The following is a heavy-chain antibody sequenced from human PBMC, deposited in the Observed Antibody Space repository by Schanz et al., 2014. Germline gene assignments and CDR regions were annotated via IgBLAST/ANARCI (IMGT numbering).Heavy chain of an antibody. CDR2: IWSDGSTK. Sequence: QVQMVESGGGVVQPGRSLRLSCAASGFAFSVYGMHWVRQAPGKGPEWVAVIWSDGSTKYYADSVKGRFTISRDNAKNSLYLQMNSLRAEDTAVFYCAKGMGYCSGGTCYDYYYYGLDVWGQGTTVTVSS. CDR3: AKGMGYCSGGTCYDYYYYGLDV. D-gene: IGHD2-15*01. V-gene: IGHV3-33*03. J-gene: IGHJ6*02. CDR1: GFAFSVYG.